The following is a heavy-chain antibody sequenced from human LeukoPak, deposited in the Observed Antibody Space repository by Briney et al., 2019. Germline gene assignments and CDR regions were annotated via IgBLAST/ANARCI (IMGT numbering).Heavy chain of an antibody. D-gene: IGHD5/OR15-5a*01. Sequence: GGSLRLSCAASIFTFNNYAMNWVRQAPGKGLKWVSSISGSGDSTYYADSVKGRFTISRDNSKNTVYLQMNSLRAEDTALYYCAKDWKPDGLYDLDYWGQGTLVTVSS. CDR2: ISGSGDST. V-gene: IGHV3-23*01. J-gene: IGHJ4*02. CDR1: IFTFNNYA. CDR3: AKDWKPDGLYDLDY.